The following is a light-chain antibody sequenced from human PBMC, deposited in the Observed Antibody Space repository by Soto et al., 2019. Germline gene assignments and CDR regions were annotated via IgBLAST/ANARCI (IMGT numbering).Light chain of an antibody. CDR1: QSVSSSY. V-gene: IGKV3-20*01. J-gene: IGKJ4*01. CDR3: QQYGSSPFN. CDR2: GAS. Sequence: EIVLTQSPGTLSLSPGERATLSCRASQSVSSSYLAWYQQKPGQAPRLLIFGASSRATGIPDRFSGSGSGTDFTLTITRLEPEDFAVYFCQQYGSSPFNFGVGTQVAIK.